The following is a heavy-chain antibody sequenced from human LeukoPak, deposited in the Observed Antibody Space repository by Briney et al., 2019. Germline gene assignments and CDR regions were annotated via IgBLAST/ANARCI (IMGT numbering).Heavy chain of an antibody. Sequence: SETLSLTCTVSGGSISSYYWSWIRQPPGKGLEWIGYIYYSGSTNYNPPLKSRVTISVDTSKNQFSLKLSSVTAADTAVCYCARAAGYYYDSSGYHYLNWFDPWGQGTLVTVSS. CDR3: ARAAGYYYDSSGYHYLNWFDP. V-gene: IGHV4-59*01. J-gene: IGHJ5*02. D-gene: IGHD3-22*01. CDR2: IYYSGST. CDR1: GGSISSYY.